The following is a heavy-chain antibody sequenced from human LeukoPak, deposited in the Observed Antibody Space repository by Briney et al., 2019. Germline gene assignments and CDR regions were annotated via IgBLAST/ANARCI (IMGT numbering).Heavy chain of an antibody. J-gene: IGHJ4*02. D-gene: IGHD3-22*01. CDR1: GAALSEYY. V-gene: IGHV4-34*01. CDR2: VAHKGPTVYSPTLNR. Sequence: PSETLSLTCAVYGAALSEYYWSWIRQSPGKGLEWIGEVAHKGPTVYSPTLNRKYNPSFKSRVTMSVDPSKNQFSLKLTSVTVADTATYYCVRQGTNSGYYLLDYWXQGHLVIVSS. CDR3: VRQGTNSGYYLLDY.